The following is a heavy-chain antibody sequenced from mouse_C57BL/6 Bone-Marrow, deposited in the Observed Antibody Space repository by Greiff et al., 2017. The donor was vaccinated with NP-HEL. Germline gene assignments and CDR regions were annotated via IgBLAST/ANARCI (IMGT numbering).Heavy chain of an antibody. V-gene: IGHV6-3*01. J-gene: IGHJ4*01. CDR3: TLYYYAMDY. CDR1: GFTFSNYW. Sequence: DVKLVESGGGLVQPGGSMKLSCVASGFTFSNYWMNWVRQSPEKGLEWVAQIRLKSDNYATHYAESVKGRFTISRDDSKSSVYLQMNNLRAEDTGIYYCTLYYYAMDYWGQGTSVTVSS. CDR2: IRLKSDNYAT.